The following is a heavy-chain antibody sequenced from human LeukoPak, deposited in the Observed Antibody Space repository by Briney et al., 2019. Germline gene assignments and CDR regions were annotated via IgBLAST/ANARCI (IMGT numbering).Heavy chain of an antibody. CDR1: GGTFSSYA. CDR3: ARESGITGTPGAFDI. CDR2: IIPIFGTA. J-gene: IGHJ3*02. Sequence: ASVKVSCKASGGTFSSYAISWVRQAPGQGLEWMGGIIPIFGTANYAQKFQGRVTITADESTSTAYMELSSLRSEDTAVYYCARESGITGTPGAFDIWGQGTMVTVSS. D-gene: IGHD1-7*01. V-gene: IGHV1-69*13.